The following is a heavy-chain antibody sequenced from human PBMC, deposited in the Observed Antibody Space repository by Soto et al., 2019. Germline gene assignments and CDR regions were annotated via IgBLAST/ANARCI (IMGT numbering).Heavy chain of an antibody. V-gene: IGHV4-39*07. CDR1: GGSIISSTYY. Sequence: SETLSLTCTVSGGSIISSTYYWGWMRQPPGKGLEWIASFFIGGNTYYNPSLKSRVTISVDTSKNQFSLKLTSVTTADTAVYYCARGGGSPYHDHEFDYWGQGILVTVS. J-gene: IGHJ4*02. CDR3: ARGGGSPYHDHEFDY. CDR2: FFIGGNT. D-gene: IGHD2-2*01.